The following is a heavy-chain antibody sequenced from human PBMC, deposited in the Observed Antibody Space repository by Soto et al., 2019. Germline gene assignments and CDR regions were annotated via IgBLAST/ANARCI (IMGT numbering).Heavy chain of an antibody. V-gene: IGHV1-2*02. CDR1: GYTFTDYY. CDR2: INPNSGAT. J-gene: IGHJ6*02. D-gene: IGHD2-2*01. CDR3: ARDLVPAAISFYGMDV. Sequence: ASVKVSCKASGYTFTDYYIHWVRQAPGQGLEWMGWINPNSGATNYAQKFQGRATMTRDTSISTAYMELSRLRSDDTAVYYCARDLVPAAISFYGMDVWGQGTTVTVSS.